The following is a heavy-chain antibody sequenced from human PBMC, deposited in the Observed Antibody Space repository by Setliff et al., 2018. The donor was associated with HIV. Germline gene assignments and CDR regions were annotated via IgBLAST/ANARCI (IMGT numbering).Heavy chain of an antibody. CDR2: IYYSGSS. Sequence: SETLSLTCTVSGGSISSYYWSWIRQPPGKGLDWIGYIYYSGSSNHNPSLKSRVTISVDTSKNQFSLKLSSVTAADTAVYYCARGYPGIAVAGLSYYYYYYMDVWGKGTTVTVSS. V-gene: IGHV4-59*01. D-gene: IGHD6-19*01. CDR3: ARGYPGIAVAGLSYYYYYYMDV. CDR1: GGSISSYY. J-gene: IGHJ6*03.